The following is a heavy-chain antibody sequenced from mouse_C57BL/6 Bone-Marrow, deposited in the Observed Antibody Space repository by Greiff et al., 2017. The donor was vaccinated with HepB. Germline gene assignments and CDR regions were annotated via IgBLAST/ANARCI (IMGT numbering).Heavy chain of an antibody. CDR2: ISNGGGST. V-gene: IGHV5-12*01. J-gene: IGHJ4*01. CDR1: GFTFSDYY. Sequence: EVKLVESGGGLVQPGGSLKLSCAASGFTFSDYYMYWVRQTPEKRLEWVAYISNGGGSTYYPDTVKGRFTISRDNAKNTLYLQMSRLKSEDTAMYYGARHTDYYSMDYWGQGTSVTVSS. CDR3: ARHTDYYSMDY.